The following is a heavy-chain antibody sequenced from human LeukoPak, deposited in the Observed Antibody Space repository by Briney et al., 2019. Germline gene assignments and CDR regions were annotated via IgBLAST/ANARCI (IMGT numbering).Heavy chain of an antibody. CDR1: GFTFSSYA. CDR2: ISGSGGST. Sequence: PGGSLRLSCAASGFTFSSYAMSWVRQAPGKGLEWVSAISGSGGSTYYADSVKGRFTISRDNCKNTLYLQMNSLRAEDTAVYYCAKDSRAMVRGVINYWGQGTLVTVSS. CDR3: AKDSRAMVRGVINY. D-gene: IGHD3-10*01. V-gene: IGHV3-23*01. J-gene: IGHJ4*02.